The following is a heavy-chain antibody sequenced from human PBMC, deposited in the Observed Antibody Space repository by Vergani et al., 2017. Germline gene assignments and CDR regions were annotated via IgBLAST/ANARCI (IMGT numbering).Heavy chain of an antibody. V-gene: IGHV3-30-3*01. J-gene: IGHJ4*02. Sequence: QVQLVESGGGVVQPGRSLRLSCAASGFTFSNYAMHWVRQAPGKGLEWVAVISYDGSNKYYADSVKGRFTISRDNSKNTLYLQMNSLRAEDTAVYYCAGIAARPYWGQGTLVTVSS. CDR2: ISYDGSNK. CDR3: AGIAARPY. D-gene: IGHD6-6*01. CDR1: GFTFSNYA.